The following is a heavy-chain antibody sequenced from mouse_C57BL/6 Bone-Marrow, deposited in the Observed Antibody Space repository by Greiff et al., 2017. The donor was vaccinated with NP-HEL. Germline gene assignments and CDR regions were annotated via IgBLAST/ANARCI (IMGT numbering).Heavy chain of an antibody. J-gene: IGHJ2*01. D-gene: IGHD2-5*01. CDR2: IDPENGDT. V-gene: IGHV14-4*01. CDR1: GFNIKDDY. CDR3: TTDYSNYVDYFDY. Sequence: VHVKQSGAELVRPGASVKLSCTASGFNIKDDYMHWVKQRPEQGLEWIGWIDPENGDTEYASKFQGKATITADTSSNTAYLQLSSLTSEDTAVYYCTTDYSNYVDYFDYWGQGTTLTVSS.